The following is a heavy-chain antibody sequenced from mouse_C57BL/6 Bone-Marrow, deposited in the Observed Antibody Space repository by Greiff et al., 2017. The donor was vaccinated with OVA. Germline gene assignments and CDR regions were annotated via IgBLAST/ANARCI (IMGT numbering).Heavy chain of an antibody. CDR2: IYPGDGDT. V-gene: IGHV1-82*01. Sequence: VMLVESGPELVKPGASVKISCKASGYAFSSSWMNWVKQRPGKGLEWIGRIYPGDGDTNYTGKFKGKATLTADKSSSTAYMQLSSLTSEDSSVYFWARHEDCYYTSYFDYWGQGTTLTVSS. D-gene: IGHD2-3*01. CDR1: GYAFSSSW. J-gene: IGHJ2*01. CDR3: ARHEDCYYTSYFDY.